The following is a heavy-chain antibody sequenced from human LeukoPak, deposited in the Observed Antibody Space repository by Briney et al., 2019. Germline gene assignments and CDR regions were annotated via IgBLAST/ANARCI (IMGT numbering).Heavy chain of an antibody. D-gene: IGHD4-23*01. CDR2: ISAYNGNT. Sequence: GASVKVSCKASGHTFTSYGISWVRQAPGQGLEWMGWISAYNGNTNYAQKLQGRVTMTTDTSTSTAYMELRSLRSDDTAVYYCARYDPDYGGNSAFDYWGQGTLVTVSS. CDR3: ARYDPDYGGNSAFDY. V-gene: IGHV1-18*01. CDR1: GHTFTSYG. J-gene: IGHJ4*02.